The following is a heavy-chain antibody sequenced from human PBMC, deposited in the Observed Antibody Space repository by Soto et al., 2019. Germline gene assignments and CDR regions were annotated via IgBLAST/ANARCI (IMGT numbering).Heavy chain of an antibody. Sequence: PGGSVRLSCVASGCTFSSHWISWVRQAPGKGLVWVSRTNTDGSFTSYADSVKGRFTISRDNAKNTLYLQMNSLRADDTAVYYCARDMSTMPDHWGQGTLVTVSS. CDR2: TNTDGSFT. CDR3: ARDMSTMPDH. V-gene: IGHV3-74*01. D-gene: IGHD5-12*01. J-gene: IGHJ4*02. CDR1: GCTFSSHW.